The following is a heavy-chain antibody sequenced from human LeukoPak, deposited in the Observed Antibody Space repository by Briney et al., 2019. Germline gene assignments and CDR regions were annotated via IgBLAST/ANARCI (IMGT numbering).Heavy chain of an antibody. CDR3: ARDRDPGIYYYDRSGLGRDAFDI. CDR2: INGSGSTT. Sequence: GGSLRLSCRASGFTFSDYYMSWIRQAPGKGLEWVSYINGSGSTTYYADSVKGRFTISRDNAKNSLYLQMNSLRAEDTALYYCARDRDPGIYYYDRSGLGRDAFDIWGQGTLVTVSS. CDR1: GFTFSDYY. J-gene: IGHJ3*02. D-gene: IGHD3-22*01. V-gene: IGHV3-11*04.